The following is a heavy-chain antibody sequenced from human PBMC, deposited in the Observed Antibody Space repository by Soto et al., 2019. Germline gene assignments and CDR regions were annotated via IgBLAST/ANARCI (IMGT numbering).Heavy chain of an antibody. Sequence: ASVKVSCKAPRDTFTSYYINWVRQAPGQGLEWVGVINPHGDSTAYAQKFKGRVTLTRDTSASTVYMEVSSLTSEDTAMYYCARSSGGNFGIIIEGTNWFAPWGQGTMVTVYS. CDR2: INPHGDST. CDR1: RDTFTSYY. J-gene: IGHJ5*02. V-gene: IGHV1-46*01. CDR3: ARSSGGNFGIIIEGTNWFAP. D-gene: IGHD1-26*01.